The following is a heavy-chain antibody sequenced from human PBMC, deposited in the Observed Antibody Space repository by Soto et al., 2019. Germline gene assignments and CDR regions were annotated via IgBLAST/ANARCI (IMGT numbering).Heavy chain of an antibody. CDR1: GGSVGSVGYT. CDR3: ARGESIAAAGTYNWFDP. CDR2: INHSGST. J-gene: IGHJ5*02. Sequence: PSETLSLTCAISGGSVGSVGYTWSWIRQPPGKGLEWIGEINHSGSTNYNPSLKSRVTISVDTSKNQFSLKLSSVTAADTAVYYCARGESIAAAGTYNWFDPWGEGXLVTVSS. V-gene: IGHV4-34*01. D-gene: IGHD6-13*01.